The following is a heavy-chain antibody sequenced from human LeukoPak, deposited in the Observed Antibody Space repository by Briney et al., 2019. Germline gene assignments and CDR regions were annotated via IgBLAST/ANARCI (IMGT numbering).Heavy chain of an antibody. D-gene: IGHD3-9*01. CDR1: GFTFDDYA. Sequence: GGSLRLSCAASGFTFDDYAMPWVRQAPGKGLEWVSGISWNSGSIGYADSVKGRFTISRDNAKNSLYLQMNSLRAEDTAVYYCAMFAIVSDFDWLPGYYFDYWGQGTLVTVSS. CDR2: ISWNSGSI. V-gene: IGHV3-9*01. CDR3: AMFAIVSDFDWLPGYYFDY. J-gene: IGHJ4*02.